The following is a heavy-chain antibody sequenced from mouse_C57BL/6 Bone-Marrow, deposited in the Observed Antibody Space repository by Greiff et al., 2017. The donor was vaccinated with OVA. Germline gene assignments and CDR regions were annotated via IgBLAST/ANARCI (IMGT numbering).Heavy chain of an antibody. V-gene: IGHV5-16*01. Sequence: EVKLMESEGGLVQPGSSMKLSCTASGFTFSDYYMAWVSPVPEKGLEWVANINSDGSSTYYLASLTCSFIISRDNAKNILYLQMSSLKSEDTATYYCARGSRRGFYYFDYWGQGTTLTVSS. CDR1: GFTFSDYY. D-gene: IGHD2-12*01. CDR2: INSDGSST. J-gene: IGHJ2*01. CDR3: ARGSRRGFYYFDY.